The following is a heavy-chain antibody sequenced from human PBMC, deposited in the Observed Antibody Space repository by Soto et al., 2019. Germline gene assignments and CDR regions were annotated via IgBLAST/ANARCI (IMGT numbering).Heavy chain of an antibody. CDR2: INPSGGST. Sequence: XSVKVACTASGYPLTSYYMHWVRQAPGQGLEWMGIINPSGGSTSYAQKFQGRVTMTRDTSTSTVYMELSSLRSEDTAVYYCARISINDAFDIWGQGTMVTVSS. CDR1: GYPLTSYY. D-gene: IGHD3-10*01. CDR3: ARISINDAFDI. J-gene: IGHJ3*02. V-gene: IGHV1-46*01.